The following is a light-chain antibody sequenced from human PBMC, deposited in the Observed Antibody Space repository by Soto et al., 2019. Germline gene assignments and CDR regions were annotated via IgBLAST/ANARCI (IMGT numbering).Light chain of an antibody. J-gene: IGLJ1*01. CDR1: SSDVGGYNY. V-gene: IGLV2-8*01. CDR2: EVS. CDR3: SSYAASNNLGV. Sequence: SVLTQPPSASGSPGQSVTISCTGTSSDVGGYNYVSWYQQHPGKAPKLMIYEVSKRPSGVPDRFSGSKSGNTASLTVSGLQAEDEADYYCSSYAASNNLGVFGTGTKVTVL.